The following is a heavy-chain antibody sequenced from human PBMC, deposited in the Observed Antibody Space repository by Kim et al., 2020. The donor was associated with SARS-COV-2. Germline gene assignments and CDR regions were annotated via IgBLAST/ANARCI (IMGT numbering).Heavy chain of an antibody. CDR3: ARGGSVPAAIFSGPHPSNWFDP. CDR1: GYTFTSYY. CDR2: INPSGGST. J-gene: IGHJ5*02. V-gene: IGHV1-46*01. D-gene: IGHD2-2*01. Sequence: ASVKVSCKASGYTFTSYYMHWVRQAPGQGLEWMGIINPSGGSTSYAQKFQGRVTMTRDTSTSTVYMELSSLRSEDTAVYYCARGGSVPAAIFSGPHPSNWFDPWGQGTLVTVSS.